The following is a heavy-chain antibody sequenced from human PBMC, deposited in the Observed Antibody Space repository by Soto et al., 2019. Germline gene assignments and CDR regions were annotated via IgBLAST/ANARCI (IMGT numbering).Heavy chain of an antibody. CDR2: IYYSGST. J-gene: IGHJ4*02. CDR1: GGSISSGGYY. D-gene: IGHD4-4*01. V-gene: IGHV4-31*03. CDR3: ARDVLDDYSNYGGHRIFDY. Sequence: SEPLSLTCTVSGGSISSGGYYGSWIHQHPGKGLEWIGYIYYSGSTYYNPSLKSRVTISVDTSKNQFSLKLRSVTAADTAVYYCARDVLDDYSNYGGHRIFDYWGPGTPVSV.